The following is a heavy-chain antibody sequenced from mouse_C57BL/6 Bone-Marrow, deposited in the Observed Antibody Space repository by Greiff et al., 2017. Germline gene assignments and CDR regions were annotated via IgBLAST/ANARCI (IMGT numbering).Heavy chain of an antibody. V-gene: IGHV6-3*01. J-gene: IGHJ3*01. CDR2: IRLKSDNYAT. Sequence: EVMLVESGGGLVQPGGSMKLSCVASGFTFSNYWMNWVRQSPEQGLEWVAQIRLKSDNYATHYAESVKGRFTISRDEAKSSVYMQINNVRAEDTGIYYCAVSSWFAYWGQGTLVTVSA. CDR3: AVSSWFAY. CDR1: GFTFSNYW.